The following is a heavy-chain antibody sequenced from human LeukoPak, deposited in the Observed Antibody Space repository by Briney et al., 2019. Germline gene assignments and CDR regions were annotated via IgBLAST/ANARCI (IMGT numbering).Heavy chain of an antibody. D-gene: IGHD5-12*01. CDR2: IKEDGSET. V-gene: IGHV3-7*05. Sequence: GSLELSCAASGFTFSRYWMSWVRQAPGKGLEWVANIKEDGSETYYVDSVKGRFTISRDNAKNSLYLQMNSLRAEDTAAYYCAREAGIGYDWGNLDYWGQVTLVTVSS. J-gene: IGHJ4*02. CDR1: GFTFSRYW. CDR3: AREAGIGYDWGNLDY.